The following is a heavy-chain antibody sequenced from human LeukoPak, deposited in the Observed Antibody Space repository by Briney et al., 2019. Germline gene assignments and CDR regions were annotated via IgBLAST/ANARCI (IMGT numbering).Heavy chain of an antibody. CDR1: GGTFSSYA. D-gene: IGHD3-3*02. J-gene: IGHJ4*02. CDR2: IIPIFGTA. CDR3: ARDHSAFGTTFLLSY. Sequence: GASVKVSCKASGGTFSSYAISWVRQAPGQGLEWMGEIIPIFGTANYAQKFQGRVTITADESTSTAYMELSSLRSEDTAVYYCARDHSAFGTTFLLSYWGQGTLVTVSS. V-gene: IGHV1-69*13.